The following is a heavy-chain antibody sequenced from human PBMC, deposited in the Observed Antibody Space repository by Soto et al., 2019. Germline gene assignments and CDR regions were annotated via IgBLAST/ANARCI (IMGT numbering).Heavy chain of an antibody. J-gene: IGHJ6*02. CDR1: GYSISSGYY. V-gene: IGHV4-38-2*02. Sequence: PSETLSLTCAVSGYSISSGYYWGWIRQPPGKGLEWIGYIYYSGSTNYNPSLKSRVTISVDTSKNQFSLKLSSVTAADTAVYYCARDRAYDFWSGYYTPYYGMDVWGQGTTVTVSS. D-gene: IGHD3-3*01. CDR2: IYYSGST. CDR3: ARDRAYDFWSGYYTPYYGMDV.